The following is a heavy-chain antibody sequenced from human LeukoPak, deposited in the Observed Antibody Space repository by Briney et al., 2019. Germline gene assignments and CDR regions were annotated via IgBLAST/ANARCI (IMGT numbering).Heavy chain of an antibody. V-gene: IGHV4-4*07. CDR2: IYTSGST. J-gene: IGHJ2*01. CDR1: GGSISSYY. D-gene: IGHD3-22*01. CDR3: ARTKYYYDSGGYVDWYFDL. Sequence: SETLSLTCTVSGGSISSYYWSWIRQPAGKGLEWIGRIYTSGSTNYNPSLKSRVTMSVDTSKNQFSLKLSSVTAADTAVYYCARTKYYYDSGGYVDWYFDLWGRGTLVTVSS.